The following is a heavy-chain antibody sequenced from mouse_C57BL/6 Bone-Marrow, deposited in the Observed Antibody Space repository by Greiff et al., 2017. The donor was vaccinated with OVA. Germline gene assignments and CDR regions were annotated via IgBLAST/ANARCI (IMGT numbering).Heavy chain of an antibody. V-gene: IGHV3-1*02. J-gene: IGHJ4*01. Sequence: VQLKQSGPDLVKPSQSLSLTCTVTGYSITSGYSWHWIRQFPGNKLEWMGYIHYSGSTHYNPSLKSRISVTRDTSKNQFFLQLSSVTTEDTATFYCARGGSTRALDYWGQGTSVTVSS. D-gene: IGHD1-1*01. CDR2: IHYSGST. CDR3: ARGGSTRALDY. CDR1: GYSITSGYS.